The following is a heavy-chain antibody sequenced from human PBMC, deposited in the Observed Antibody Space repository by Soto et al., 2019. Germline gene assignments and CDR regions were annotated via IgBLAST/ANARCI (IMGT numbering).Heavy chain of an antibody. CDR3: ARDYHGSGSGERFDP. D-gene: IGHD3-10*01. J-gene: IGHJ5*02. V-gene: IGHV4-4*07. Sequence: PSETLSLTCTVSGGSISSYYWSWIRQPAGKGLEWIGRIYTSGSTNYNPSLKSRVTMSVDTSKNQFSLKLSSVTAADTAVYYCARDYHGSGSGERFDPWGQGTLVTVSS. CDR1: GGSISSYY. CDR2: IYTSGST.